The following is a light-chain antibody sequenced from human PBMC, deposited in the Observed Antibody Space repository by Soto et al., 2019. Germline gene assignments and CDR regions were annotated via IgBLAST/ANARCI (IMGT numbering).Light chain of an antibody. Sequence: TQSPGTLSLSPGERATLSCRASQTVRNNYLAWYQQKPGKAPKLLIYAASSLQSGVPSRFSGSGSGTDFTLTISSLQPEDFATYYCQQSYSTPFTFGQGTRLEIK. J-gene: IGKJ5*01. CDR1: QTVRNNY. CDR3: QQSYSTPFT. CDR2: AAS. V-gene: IGKV1-39*01.